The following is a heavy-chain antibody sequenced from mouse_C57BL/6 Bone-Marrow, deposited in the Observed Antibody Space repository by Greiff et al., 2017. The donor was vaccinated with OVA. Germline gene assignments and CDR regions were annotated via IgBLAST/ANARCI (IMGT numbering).Heavy chain of an antibody. V-gene: IGHV1-36*01. CDR2: VYPYNGGT. CDR3: ASASTVVGGDY. D-gene: IGHD1-1*01. Sequence: VQLKESGPVLVKPGPSVKISCKASGFTFTDYYMHWVKQSHGKSLEWIGLVYPYNGGTSSNQKFKGKATLTVDSSSSTAYMELNSLTSEDAAVYYCASASTVVGGDYWGKGTTLTVSS. J-gene: IGHJ2*01. CDR1: GFTFTDYY.